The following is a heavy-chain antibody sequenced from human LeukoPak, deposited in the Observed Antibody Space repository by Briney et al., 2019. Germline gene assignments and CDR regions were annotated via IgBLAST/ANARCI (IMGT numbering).Heavy chain of an antibody. D-gene: IGHD6-19*01. CDR2: INTDGSST. J-gene: IGHJ6*02. Sequence: GGSLRLSCAASGFTFSSYWMHWVRQAPGKGLVWVSRINTDGSSTSYADSVKGRFTISRDNAKNSLYLQMNSLRAEDTAVYYCARLPGYSSGWHQGRYYGMDVWGQGTTVTVSS. CDR1: GFTFSSYW. V-gene: IGHV3-74*01. CDR3: ARLPGYSSGWHQGRYYGMDV.